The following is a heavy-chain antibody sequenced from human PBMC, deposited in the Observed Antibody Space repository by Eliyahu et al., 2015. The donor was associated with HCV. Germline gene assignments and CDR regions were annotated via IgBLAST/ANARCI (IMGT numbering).Heavy chain of an antibody. J-gene: IGHJ6*02. CDR2: IYSGGST. D-gene: IGHD3-22*01. V-gene: IGHV3-53*01. CDR1: GFXVSSNY. Sequence: EVQLVESGGGLIQPGGSLRLSXAASGFXVSSNYMTWVRQAPGKGLGWVSVIYSGGSTYSADSVKGRFTISRDNSKNTLYLQMNRLRAEDTAVYYCATAPMDSRWGNGMDXWGQGTTVTVSS. CDR3: ATAPMDSRWGNGMDX.